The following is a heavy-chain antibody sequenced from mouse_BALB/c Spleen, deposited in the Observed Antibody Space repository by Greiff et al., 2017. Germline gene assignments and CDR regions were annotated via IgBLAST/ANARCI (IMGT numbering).Heavy chain of an antibody. V-gene: IGHV1S81*02. CDR1: GYTFTSYY. D-gene: IGHD2-14*01. J-gene: IGHJ4*01. CDR3: TRRGYDGGYYYAMDY. Sequence: VHLVESGAELVKPGASVKLSCKASGYTFTSYYMYWVKQRPGQGLEWIGEINPSNGGTNFNEKFKSKATLTVDKSSSTAYMQLSSLTSEDSAVYYCTRRGYDGGYYYAMDYWGQGTSVTVSS. CDR2: INPSNGGT.